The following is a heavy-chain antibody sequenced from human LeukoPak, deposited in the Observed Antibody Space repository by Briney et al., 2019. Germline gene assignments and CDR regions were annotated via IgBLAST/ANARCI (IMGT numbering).Heavy chain of an antibody. Sequence: GRSPRLSCAASGFTFNNYAMHWVRQAPGEGLEWVALISSDESNKYYADSVKGRFTISRDNSMNTLYLQMNSLRADDTAVYYCATDYSYGSGSYYNRFDNWGQGTLVTVSS. D-gene: IGHD3-10*01. CDR2: ISSDESNK. CDR3: ATDYSYGSGSYYNRFDN. V-gene: IGHV3-30*03. CDR1: GFTFNNYA. J-gene: IGHJ4*02.